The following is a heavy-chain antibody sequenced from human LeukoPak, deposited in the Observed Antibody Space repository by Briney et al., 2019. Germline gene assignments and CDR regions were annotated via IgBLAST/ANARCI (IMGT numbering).Heavy chain of an antibody. J-gene: IGHJ4*02. V-gene: IGHV3-53*01. CDR1: GFTVSSNY. CDR2: IYSGGST. D-gene: IGHD6-13*01. Sequence: PRGSLRLSCAASGFTVSSNYMSWVRQAPGKGLEWVSVIYSGGSTYYADSVKGRFTISRDNSKNTLYLQMNSLRAEDTAVYYCARVTPGIAAAGTIADYWGQGTLVTVSS. CDR3: ARVTPGIAAAGTIADY.